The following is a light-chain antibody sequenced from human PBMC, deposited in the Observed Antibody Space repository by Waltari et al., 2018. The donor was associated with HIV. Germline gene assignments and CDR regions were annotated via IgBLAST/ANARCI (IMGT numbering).Light chain of an antibody. CDR2: DVH. J-gene: IGLJ1*01. V-gene: IGLV2-14*03. Sequence: SALIQPASVSGSTGQSITISCSGSENDNGLDNYVSWDQLFSGRAPTLIIYDVHKRPAVLSERCSGSKSGNMASLTISGLQTDDEAVYFCSSFSSGPSLYIFG. CDR1: ENDNGLDNY. CDR3: SSFSSGPSLYI.